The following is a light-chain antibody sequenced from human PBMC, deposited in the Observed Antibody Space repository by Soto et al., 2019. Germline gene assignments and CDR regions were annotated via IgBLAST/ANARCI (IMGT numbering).Light chain of an antibody. CDR3: QQSYNTTWT. CDR2: GAS. J-gene: IGKJ1*01. Sequence: IQLSQYPATLSRSAGETVTITCLASQTISTYLNWYQQKPGKAPNLLMYGASYLRSGVPTRFSGSGSGTDFTLTISSLQPEDFATYSCQQSYNTTWTFGQGTKVDIK. CDR1: QTISTY. V-gene: IGKV1-39*01.